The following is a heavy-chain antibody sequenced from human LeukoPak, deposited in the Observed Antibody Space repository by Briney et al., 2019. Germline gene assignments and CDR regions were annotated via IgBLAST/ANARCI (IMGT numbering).Heavy chain of an antibody. CDR3: AKVLGNSFDY. V-gene: IGHV3-23*01. CDR1: GFTFSSYA. J-gene: IGHJ4*02. Sequence: PGGSLRLSGAASGFTFSSYAMNWVRQAPGKGLEWVSSIKNSGDTTYYADSVKGRFTISRDISKNTLYLQMNSLRAEDTAIYYCAKVLGNSFDYWGQGTLVTVSS. D-gene: IGHD2-15*01. CDR2: IKNSGDTT.